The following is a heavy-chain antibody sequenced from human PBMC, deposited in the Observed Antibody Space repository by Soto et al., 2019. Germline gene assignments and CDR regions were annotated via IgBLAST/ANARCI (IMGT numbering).Heavy chain of an antibody. V-gene: IGHV1-69*13. Sequence: SVKVSCKASGYTFTSYGISWVRQAPGQGLEWMGGIIPIFGTANYAQKFQGRVTITADESTSTAYMELSSLRSEDTAVYYCARDRAPGTVPRWFDPWGQGTLVTVSS. CDR1: GYTFTSYG. J-gene: IGHJ5*02. CDR2: IIPIFGTA. CDR3: ARDRAPGTVPRWFDP. D-gene: IGHD1-1*01.